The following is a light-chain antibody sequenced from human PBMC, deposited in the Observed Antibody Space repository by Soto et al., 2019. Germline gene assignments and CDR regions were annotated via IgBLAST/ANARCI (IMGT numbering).Light chain of an antibody. CDR2: RNN. CDR1: SSNIGTHT. Sequence: QSVLTQPPSASGTPGQRVTISCSGSSSNIGTHTVNWYLQLPGTAPKLLIFRNNQRPSGVPDRFSGSKSGTSASLAISGLQSEDEADYYCATWDGSLNGVVFGGGTKLTVL. J-gene: IGLJ2*01. V-gene: IGLV1-44*01. CDR3: ATWDGSLNGVV.